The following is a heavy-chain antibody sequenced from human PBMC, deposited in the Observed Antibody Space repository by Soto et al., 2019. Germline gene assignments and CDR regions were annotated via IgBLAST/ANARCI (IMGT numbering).Heavy chain of an antibody. V-gene: IGHV1-46*01. CDR3: TRGYYDNMY. CDR1: GYSFTSAF. CDR2: VNPSDGST. Sequence: ASVKVSCKASGYSFTSAFLQWVRQAPGQGLEWMGRVNPSDGSTTYAQKFKGRLTLTSDTSTSTVYMELSSLTSGDTALYYCTRGYYDNMYWGQGTLVTVSS. D-gene: IGHD3-22*01. J-gene: IGHJ4*02.